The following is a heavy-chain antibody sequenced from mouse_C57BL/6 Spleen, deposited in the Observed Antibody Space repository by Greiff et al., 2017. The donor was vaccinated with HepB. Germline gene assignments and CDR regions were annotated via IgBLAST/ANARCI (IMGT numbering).Heavy chain of an antibody. J-gene: IGHJ1*03. CDR2: INYDGSST. D-gene: IGHD1-1*01. CDR3: ARGSTVVATYYWYFDV. V-gene: IGHV5-16*01. Sequence: EVKLVESEGGLVQPGSSMKLSCTASGFTFSDYYMAWVRQVPEKGLEWVANINYDGSSTYYLDSLKSRFIISRDNAKNILYLQMSSLKSEDTATYYCARGSTVVATYYWYFDVWGTGTTVTVSS. CDR1: GFTFSDYY.